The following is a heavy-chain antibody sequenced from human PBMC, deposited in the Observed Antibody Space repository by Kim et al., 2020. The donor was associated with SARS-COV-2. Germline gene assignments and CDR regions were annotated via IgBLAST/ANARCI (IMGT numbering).Heavy chain of an antibody. V-gene: IGHV3-23*01. CDR3: AKDVGSYYFDF. J-gene: IGHJ4*02. CDR1: GFTFNNYA. Sequence: GGSLRLSCAASGFTFNNYAMNWVRQAPGKGLEWVSGISGSGGGTHYADAVKGRFTISRDNSKNTLYLQMNSLRAEDTAVYYCAKDVGSYYFDFWGQGTLVTVSS. CDR2: ISGSGGGT. D-gene: IGHD1-26*01.